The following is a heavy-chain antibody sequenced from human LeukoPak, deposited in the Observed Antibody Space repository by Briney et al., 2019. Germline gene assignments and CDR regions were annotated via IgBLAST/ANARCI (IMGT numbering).Heavy chain of an antibody. CDR2: INHSGST. CDR1: GGSFSGYY. D-gene: IGHD5/OR15-5a*01. CDR3: AREGVSVTNFDY. Sequence: PSETLSLTCAVYGGSFSGYYWSWIRQPPGKGLEWIGEINHSGSTNYNPSLKSRVTISVDTSKNQSSLNLSSVTAADTAVYYCAREGVSVTNFDYWGQGTLVTVSS. V-gene: IGHV4-34*01. J-gene: IGHJ4*02.